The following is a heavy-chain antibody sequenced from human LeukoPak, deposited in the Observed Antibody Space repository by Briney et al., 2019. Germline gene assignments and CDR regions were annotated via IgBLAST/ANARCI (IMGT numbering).Heavy chain of an antibody. CDR2: IIPIFGTA. CDR1: GGTFSSYA. V-gene: IGHV1-69*13. Sequence: SVKVSCKASGGTFSSYAISWVRQAPGQGLEWMGGIIPIFGTANYAQKFQGRVTITADVSTSTAYMELSSLRSEDTAVYYCARDIVSDSGSYPYYYYYYMDVWGKGTTVTVSS. J-gene: IGHJ6*03. CDR3: ARDIVSDSGSYPYYYYYYMDV. D-gene: IGHD1-26*01.